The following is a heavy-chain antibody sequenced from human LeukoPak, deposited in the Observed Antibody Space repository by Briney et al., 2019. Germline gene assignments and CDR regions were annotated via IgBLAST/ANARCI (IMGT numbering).Heavy chain of an antibody. CDR1: GDPITSQYF. CDR2: MFHSGRG. Sequence: SETLSLTCTVSGDPITSQYFWGWLRQTPGKGLEGLGSMFHSGRGYYSQSLRSRVTISVDTSKYQCSLELNSVSAADTAVYYCARTDRNWYFDLWGRGTLVTVSP. D-gene: IGHD3-22*01. J-gene: IGHJ2*01. V-gene: IGHV4-38-2*02. CDR3: ARTDRNWYFDL.